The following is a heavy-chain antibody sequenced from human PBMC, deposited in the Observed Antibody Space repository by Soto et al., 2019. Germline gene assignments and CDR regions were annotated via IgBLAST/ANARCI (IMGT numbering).Heavy chain of an antibody. Sequence: QVHLVESGGGLVKPGGSLRLSCAASGFTFSDYQMSWIRQAPGKGLEWVSYIGSSGLSVYYEDSVKGRFTISRDNANNSLYLQMNSLRAEDSAVYYCARDRRQLLYHNYYYYYLDVWGKGTTGRVSS. CDR2: IGSSGLSV. CDR1: GFTFSDYQ. J-gene: IGHJ6*03. D-gene: IGHD2-2*02. V-gene: IGHV3-11*01. CDR3: ARDRRQLLYHNYYYYYLDV.